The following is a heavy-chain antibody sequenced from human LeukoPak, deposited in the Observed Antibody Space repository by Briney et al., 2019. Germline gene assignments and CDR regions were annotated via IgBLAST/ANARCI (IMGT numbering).Heavy chain of an antibody. CDR3: ARDSAPQGWVDY. J-gene: IGHJ4*02. CDR1: GFTFSSYA. Sequence: GGSLRLSCAASGFTFSSYAMHWVRQAPGKGLEWVAVISYDGSNKYYADSVKGRFTISRDNSKNTLYLQMNSLRAEDTAVYYCARDSAPQGWVDYWGQGTLVTVSS. CDR2: ISYDGSNK. D-gene: IGHD6-19*01. V-gene: IGHV3-30-3*01.